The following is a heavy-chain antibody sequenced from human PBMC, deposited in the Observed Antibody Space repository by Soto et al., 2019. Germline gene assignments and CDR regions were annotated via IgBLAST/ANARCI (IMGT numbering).Heavy chain of an antibody. J-gene: IGHJ4*02. V-gene: IGHV4-34*01. D-gene: IGHD3-3*01. CDR3: ARGRAALRFLEWLPSALFDY. Sequence: SETLSLTCAVYGGSFSGYYWSWIRQPPGKGLEWIGEINHSGSTNYNPSLKSRVTISVDTSKNQFSLKLSSVTAADTAVYYCARGRAALRFLEWLPSALFDYWGQGTLVTVS. CDR2: INHSGST. CDR1: GGSFSGYY.